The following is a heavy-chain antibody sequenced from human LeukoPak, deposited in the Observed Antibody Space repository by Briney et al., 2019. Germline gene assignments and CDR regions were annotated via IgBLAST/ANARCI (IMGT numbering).Heavy chain of an antibody. Sequence: SETLSLTCTVSGYSISSGYYWGWIRQAPGKGLEWIGSIYNSGSTYYNPSLKSRVTISVDTSKNQFSLKLSSVTAADTAVYYCARPRPGSGNYFDYWGQGTLVTVSS. V-gene: IGHV4-38-2*02. CDR2: IYNSGST. CDR3: ARPRPGSGNYFDY. J-gene: IGHJ4*02. D-gene: IGHD3-10*01. CDR1: GYSISSGYY.